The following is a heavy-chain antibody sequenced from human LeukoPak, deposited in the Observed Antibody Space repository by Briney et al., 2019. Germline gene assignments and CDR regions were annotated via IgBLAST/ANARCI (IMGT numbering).Heavy chain of an antibody. CDR3: ARGCRWGSHFCAFDV. V-gene: IGHV1-2*02. CDR2: INPNSGGT. D-gene: IGHD3-3*02. J-gene: IGHJ3*01. Sequence: ASVKVSCKASGYTFTGYYIHWVRQAPGQGLEWMEWINPNSGGTNNAQDFQGRVTMTRDMSITTAYLELSSLTSDDTAVYYCARGCRWGSHFCAFDVWGQGTMVTVSS. CDR1: GYTFTGYY.